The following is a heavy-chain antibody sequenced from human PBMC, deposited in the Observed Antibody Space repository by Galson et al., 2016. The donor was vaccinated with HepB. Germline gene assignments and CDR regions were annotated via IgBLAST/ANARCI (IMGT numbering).Heavy chain of an antibody. Sequence: SVKVSCKASGYTFTSYYMHWVRQAPGQGLEWMGKINPSGGSTKYAQKFQGRVTMTRDTSTSTVYMELSSLGSEDTAVYYCPRGTVTPFHYYYYYTDVWGKGTTVTVSS. D-gene: IGHD4-17*01. CDR3: PRGTVTPFHYYYYYTDV. CDR2: INPSGGST. V-gene: IGHV1-46*01. J-gene: IGHJ6*03. CDR1: GYTFTSYY.